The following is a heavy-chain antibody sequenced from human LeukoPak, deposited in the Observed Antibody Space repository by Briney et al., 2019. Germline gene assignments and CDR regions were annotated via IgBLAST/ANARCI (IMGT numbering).Heavy chain of an antibody. CDR3: ARFFNARFLEWSPR. V-gene: IGHV4-59*12. Sequence: SETLSLTCTVSGGSISSYYWSWIRQPPGKGLEWIGYIYYSGSTNYNPSLKSRVTISVDTSKNQFSLKLNSVTAADTAVYYCARFFNARFLEWSPRWGQGTLVTVSS. CDR1: GGSISSYY. J-gene: IGHJ4*02. CDR2: IYYSGST. D-gene: IGHD3-3*01.